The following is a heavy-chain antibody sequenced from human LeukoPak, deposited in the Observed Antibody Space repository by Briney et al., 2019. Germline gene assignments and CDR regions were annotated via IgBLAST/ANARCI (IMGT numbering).Heavy chain of an antibody. Sequence: GGSLRLSCAASGFTFSSYWMSWVRQAPGKGLEWVANIKQDGSEKYYVDSVKGRFTISRDNAKNSLYLQMNSLRAEDTAVYYCARDAYDFWSGYPGPIDYWGQGTLVTVSS. J-gene: IGHJ4*02. D-gene: IGHD3-3*01. CDR2: IKQDGSEK. V-gene: IGHV3-7*01. CDR1: GFTFSSYW. CDR3: ARDAYDFWSGYPGPIDY.